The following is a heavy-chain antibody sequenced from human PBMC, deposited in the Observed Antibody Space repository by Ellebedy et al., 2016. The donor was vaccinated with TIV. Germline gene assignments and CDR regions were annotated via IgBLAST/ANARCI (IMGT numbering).Heavy chain of an antibody. Sequence: GGSLRLXCAASGFTFSTYSMYWVRQAPGKGLEWVSSISSSSNYIYYAGSLKGRFTISRDNAKNSVYLQMNSLRVEDTAVYYCARYRSGIVVVPAHYGMDVWGQGTTVTVSS. J-gene: IGHJ6*02. CDR3: ARYRSGIVVVPAHYGMDV. CDR2: ISSSSNYI. D-gene: IGHD2-2*01. CDR1: GFTFSTYS. V-gene: IGHV3-21*01.